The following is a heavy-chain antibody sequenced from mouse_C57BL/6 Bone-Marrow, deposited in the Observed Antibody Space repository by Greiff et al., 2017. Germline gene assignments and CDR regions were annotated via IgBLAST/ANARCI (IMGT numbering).Heavy chain of an antibody. Sequence: VQLKESGPELVKPGASVKISCKASGYAFSSSWMNWVKQRPGKGLEWIGRIYPGDGDTNYNGKFKGKATLTADKSSSTAYMELNSLSSEDSAVYYCAGSCNAMDYWGQGTSVTVSS. J-gene: IGHJ4*01. V-gene: IGHV1-82*01. CDR1: GYAFSSSW. D-gene: IGHD3-3*01. CDR3: AGSCNAMDY. CDR2: IYPGDGDT.